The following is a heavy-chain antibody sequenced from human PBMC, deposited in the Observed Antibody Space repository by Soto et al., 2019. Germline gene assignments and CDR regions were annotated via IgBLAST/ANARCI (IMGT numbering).Heavy chain of an antibody. J-gene: IGHJ4*02. CDR1: GFTFSDYY. D-gene: IGHD5-12*01. V-gene: IGHV3-11*05. Sequence: QVQLVESGGGLVKPGGSLRLSCAASGFTFSDYYMSWIRQAPGKGLEWVSYISSSSSYTNYADSVKGRFTISRANAKNSLYLQMNSLRAEDTALYYCARDHHRYSGYDYVDYWGQGTLVTVSS. CDR2: ISSSSSYT. CDR3: ARDHHRYSGYDYVDY.